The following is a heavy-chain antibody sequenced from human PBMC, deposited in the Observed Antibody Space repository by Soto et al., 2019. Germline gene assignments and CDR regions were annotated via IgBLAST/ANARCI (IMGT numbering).Heavy chain of an antibody. V-gene: IGHV1-8*01. J-gene: IGHJ6*03. CDR1: GYTFTSYD. CDR2: MNPNSGNT. CDR3: ARGQHDFWSGYYTGSYMDV. D-gene: IGHD3-3*01. Sequence: ASVKVSCKASGYTFTSYDINWVRQATGQGLEWMGWMNPNSGNTGYAQKFQGRVTMTRNTSISTAYMELSSLRSEDTAVYYCARGQHDFWSGYYTGSYMDVWGKGTTVTVSS.